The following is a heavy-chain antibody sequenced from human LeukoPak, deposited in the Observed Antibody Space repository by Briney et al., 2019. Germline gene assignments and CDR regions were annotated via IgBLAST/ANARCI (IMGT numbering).Heavy chain of an antibody. J-gene: IGHJ4*02. Sequence: GGSLRFSCAASGFTLSSYTMYWVRQAPGRGLVWVARFTSDGNSMTYADFVKGRFTVSRDIAKNTLYLQMNSLRAEDTAVYYCARAQVGTPTDCWGQGTLVTVSS. CDR3: ARAQVGTPTDC. V-gene: IGHV3-74*01. CDR1: GFTLSSYT. CDR2: FTSDGNSM. D-gene: IGHD1-26*01.